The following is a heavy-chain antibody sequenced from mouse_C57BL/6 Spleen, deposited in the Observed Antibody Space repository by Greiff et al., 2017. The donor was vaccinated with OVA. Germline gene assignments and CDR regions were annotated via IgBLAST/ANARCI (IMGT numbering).Heavy chain of an antibody. CDR1: GYTFTSYW. CDR3: ARRIYYDYDGFDY. D-gene: IGHD2-4*01. Sequence: QVQLQQPGAELVKPGASVKLSCKASGYTFTSYWMHWVKQRPGQGLEWIGMIHPNSGSTNYNEKFKSKATLTVDKSSSTAYMQLSSLTSEDSAVYYCARRIYYDYDGFDYWGQGTTLTVSS. J-gene: IGHJ2*01. CDR2: IHPNSGST. V-gene: IGHV1-64*01.